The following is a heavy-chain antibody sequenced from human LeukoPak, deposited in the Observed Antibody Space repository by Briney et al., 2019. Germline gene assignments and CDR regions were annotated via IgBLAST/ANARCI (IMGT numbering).Heavy chain of an antibody. V-gene: IGHV1-8*01. CDR1: GDTFTSYN. Sequence: ASVKVSCKPSGDTFTSYNINWVRQATGQGLEWMGWMNPNSGNTGYAQKFKGRVTMTRNTSISTAYMELSSLRSEDTAVYYCARDEGGANYYWGQGTLVTVSS. D-gene: IGHD1-26*01. CDR3: ARDEGGANYY. J-gene: IGHJ4*02. CDR2: MNPNSGNT.